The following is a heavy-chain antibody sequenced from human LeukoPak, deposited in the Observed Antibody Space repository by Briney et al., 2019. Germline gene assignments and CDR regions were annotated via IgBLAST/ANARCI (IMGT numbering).Heavy chain of an antibody. CDR3: ARDEGYDSSGSYFDY. Sequence: GGSLRLSCAASGFTVSSNYMSWVRQAPGKGLEWVSVIYSGGSTYYADSVKGRFTISRDNSKNTLYLQMNSLRAEDTAVYYCARDEGYDSSGSYFDYWGQGTLVTVSS. D-gene: IGHD3-22*01. CDR1: GFTVSSNY. J-gene: IGHJ4*02. CDR2: IYSGGST. V-gene: IGHV3-66*01.